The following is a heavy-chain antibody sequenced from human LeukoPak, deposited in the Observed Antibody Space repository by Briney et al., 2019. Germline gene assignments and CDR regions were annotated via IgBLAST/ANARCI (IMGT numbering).Heavy chain of an antibody. Sequence: SETLSLTCTVSGASVTSTNYFWAXIRQPPGKGLEWIGTIHYSGTTYYNPSLESRLTISVDTSKKQFSLRLNSVTAADTSVYFCARRDYDDNPPWHWGPGTLVTVSS. CDR3: ARRDYDDNPPWH. V-gene: IGHV4-39*01. CDR2: IHYSGTT. D-gene: IGHD4-23*01. CDR1: GASVTSTNYF. J-gene: IGHJ4*02.